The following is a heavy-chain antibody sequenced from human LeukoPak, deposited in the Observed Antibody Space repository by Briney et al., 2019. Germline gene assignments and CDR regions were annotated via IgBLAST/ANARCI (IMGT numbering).Heavy chain of an antibody. CDR3: ARDRVIVGGTATYNFDH. Sequence: ASVKVSCKASGYTFTPYLFHWVRQAPGQGLEWMGIINPTGGSTTYAQKFQGRVTVTGDMSTSTVYMELSSLTSEDTAIYYCARDRVIVGGTATYNFDHWGQGTLVTVSS. CDR1: GYTFTPYL. V-gene: IGHV1-46*01. D-gene: IGHD1-14*01. CDR2: INPTGGST. J-gene: IGHJ4*02.